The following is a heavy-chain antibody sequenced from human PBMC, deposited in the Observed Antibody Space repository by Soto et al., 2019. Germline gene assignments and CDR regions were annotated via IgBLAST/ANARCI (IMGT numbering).Heavy chain of an antibody. V-gene: IGHV2-5*02. CDR2: IYRDEEK. J-gene: IGHJ5*02. Sequence: SGATLVNPTQPLTLTWTFYWFSLHTTGAGGGWVGQPPGKALEGLALIYRDEEKRYRPPLNSRPTITKDTSRNQLVLTMTNLYPVDTRTYYFPLRQQATRSFQNWFDPWGQGALVTGPS. CDR1: WFSLHTTGAG. CDR3: PLRQQATRSFQNWFDP. D-gene: IGHD3-10*01.